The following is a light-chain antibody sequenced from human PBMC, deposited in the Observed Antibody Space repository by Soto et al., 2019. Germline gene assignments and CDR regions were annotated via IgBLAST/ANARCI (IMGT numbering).Light chain of an antibody. CDR2: GVA. CDR1: SSDIGAFNY. J-gene: IGLJ2*01. V-gene: IGLV2-14*01. Sequence: QSALTQPASVSGSPGQSVTISCTGTSSDIGAFNYVSWYQHHPGKAPKLMIYGVANRPSGVSNRFSGSKSGNTASLTISGLQAEDEVSYYCSSYTVTTTLVVFGGGTKLTVL. CDR3: SSYTVTTTLVV.